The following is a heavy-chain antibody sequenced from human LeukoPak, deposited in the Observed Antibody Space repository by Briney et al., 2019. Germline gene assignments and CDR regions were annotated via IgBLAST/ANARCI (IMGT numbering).Heavy chain of an antibody. V-gene: IGHV4-59*01. D-gene: IGHD5-24*01. CDR1: GGSTSSYY. J-gene: IGHJ3*02. CDR2: VYYRGST. Sequence: SETPSLTCTVSGGSTSSYYWSWIRQPPGKRLEWIGYVYYRGSTNYNPSLKSRVTISLDTSKNQFSLKLNSVTAADTAVYYCARSLDGYMPRDAFDIWGQGTMVAVSS. CDR3: ARSLDGYMPRDAFDI.